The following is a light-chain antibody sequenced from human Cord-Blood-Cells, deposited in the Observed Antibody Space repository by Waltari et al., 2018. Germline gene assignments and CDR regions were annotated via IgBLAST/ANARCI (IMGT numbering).Light chain of an antibody. CDR3: QAWDSSTVV. J-gene: IGLJ2*01. Sequence: SYELTQPPSVSVSPGQTASITCSGDKLGDKYACWYQQKPGQSPVLVIYQDSKRPSGSPERFSGSNSGNTATLTISGTQARDEADYYWQAWDSSTVVFGGGTKLTVL. CDR2: QDS. CDR1: KLGDKY. V-gene: IGLV3-1*01.